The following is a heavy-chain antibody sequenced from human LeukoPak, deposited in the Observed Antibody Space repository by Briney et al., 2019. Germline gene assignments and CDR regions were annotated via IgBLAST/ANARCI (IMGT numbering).Heavy chain of an antibody. CDR3: ARGIAVAGIGLHNWFDP. V-gene: IGHV4-34*01. D-gene: IGHD6-19*01. CDR1: GGSFSGYY. J-gene: IGHJ5*02. Sequence: SETLSLTCAVYGGSFSGYYWSWIRQPPGKGLEWIGEINHSGSTNYNPSLKGRVTISVDTSKNQFSLKLSSVTAADTAVYYCARGIAVAGIGLHNWFDPWGQGTLVTVSS. CDR2: INHSGST.